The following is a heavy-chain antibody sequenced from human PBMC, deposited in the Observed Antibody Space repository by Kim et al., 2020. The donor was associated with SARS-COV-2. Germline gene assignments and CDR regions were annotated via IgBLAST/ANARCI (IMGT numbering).Heavy chain of an antibody. CDR1: GFTFSSYG. CDR2: ISYDGSNK. Sequence: GGYLRLSCAASGFTFSSYGMHWVRQAPGKGLEWVAVISYDGSNKYYADSVKGRFTISRDNSKNTLYLQMNSLRAEDTAVYYCAKSGATIRGYDAFDIWGQGTMVTVSS. V-gene: IGHV3-30*18. D-gene: IGHD3-10*01. J-gene: IGHJ3*02. CDR3: AKSGATIRGYDAFDI.